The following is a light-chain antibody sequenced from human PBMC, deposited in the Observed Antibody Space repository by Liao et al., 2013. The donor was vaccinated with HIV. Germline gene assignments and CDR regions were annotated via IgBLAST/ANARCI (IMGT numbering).Light chain of an antibody. CDR2: QDS. Sequence: SYELTQPPSVSVSPGQTASITCSGDKLGDNYACWYQQKPGQSPVLVIYQDSQRPSGIPERFSGSNSGNTATLTLSGTQAMDEADYFCQAWDSRADVVFGGGTKLTVL. CDR3: QAWDSRADVV. CDR1: KLGDNY. V-gene: IGLV3-1*01. J-gene: IGLJ2*01.